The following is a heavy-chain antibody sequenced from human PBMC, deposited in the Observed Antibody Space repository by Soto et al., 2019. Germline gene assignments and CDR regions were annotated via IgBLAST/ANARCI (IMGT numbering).Heavy chain of an antibody. V-gene: IGHV4-59*01. CDR1: GGSLGGYY. D-gene: IGHD2-21*02. Sequence: SSETLSLTCTVSGGSLGGYYWSWIRQPPGKGLEWIGNVYYSGGAKYNPSVKRRVSISVDTSKNQFSLNLSSVTAADTAVYYCTRDGDGRMTTNPYYYYGMDVWGPGITVTVSS. J-gene: IGHJ6*02. CDR3: TRDGDGRMTTNPYYYYGMDV. CDR2: VYYSGGA.